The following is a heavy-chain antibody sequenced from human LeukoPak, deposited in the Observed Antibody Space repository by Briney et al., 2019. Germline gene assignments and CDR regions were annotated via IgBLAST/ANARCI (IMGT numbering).Heavy chain of an antibody. CDR3: ARDGGIIAAAGSGTFDY. CDR2: ISSSSSYI. D-gene: IGHD6-13*01. CDR1: GFTFSSYS. Sequence: GGSLRLSCAASGFTFSSYSMNWVRQAPGRGLEWVSSISSSSSYIYYADSVKGRFTISRDNAKNSLYLQMNSLRAEDTAVYYCARDGGIIAAAGSGTFDYWGQGTLVTVSS. V-gene: IGHV3-21*01. J-gene: IGHJ4*02.